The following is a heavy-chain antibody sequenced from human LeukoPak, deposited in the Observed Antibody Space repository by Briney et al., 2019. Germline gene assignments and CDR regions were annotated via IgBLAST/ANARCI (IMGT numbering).Heavy chain of an antibody. J-gene: IGHJ4*02. CDR1: GGTFNNYA. CDR3: ARNEGYSYGYPLDY. V-gene: IGHV1-69*05. D-gene: IGHD5-18*01. CDR2: IIPIFATT. Sequence: SVKVSCKASGGTFNNYAIGWVRQAPAQGLEWMGGIIPIFATTNYAQKFQGRVTVTTDESTNTAYMELSSLRSEDTAVYYCARNEGYSYGYPLDYWGQGTLVTVSS.